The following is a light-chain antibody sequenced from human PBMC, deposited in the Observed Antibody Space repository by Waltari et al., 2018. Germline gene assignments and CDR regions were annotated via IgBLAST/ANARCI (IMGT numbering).Light chain of an antibody. J-gene: IGKJ3*01. Sequence: DIKMTQSPSSLSASVGDRVTITCRASQSISSYLNWYQQKPGKAPKLLIYAASSLQSGVPSRFSGSRSVTDFTLTIISLQPEDFATYYCQQSYSTRFTFGPGTKVDIK. CDR1: QSISSY. CDR2: AAS. CDR3: QQSYSTRFT. V-gene: IGKV1-39*01.